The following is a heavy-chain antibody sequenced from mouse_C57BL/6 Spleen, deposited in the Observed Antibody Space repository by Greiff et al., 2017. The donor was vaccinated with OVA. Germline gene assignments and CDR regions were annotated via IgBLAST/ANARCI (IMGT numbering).Heavy chain of an antibody. Sequence: QVQLQQSGAELVKPGASVKLSCKASGYTFTSYWITWVKQRPGQGLEWIGDIYPGSGSTNYNEKFKSKATLTVDKSSSTAYMQLSSLTSEDSAVCSFARRGTTMVTLAGYDWGQGTSVTVSS. CDR1: GYTFTSYW. V-gene: IGHV1-55*01. CDR2: IYPGSGST. D-gene: IGHD2-2*01. J-gene: IGHJ4*01. CDR3: ARRGTTMVTLAGYD.